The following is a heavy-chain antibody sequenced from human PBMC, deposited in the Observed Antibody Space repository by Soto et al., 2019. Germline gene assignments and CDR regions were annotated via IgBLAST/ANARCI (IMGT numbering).Heavy chain of an antibody. CDR3: ARDRIAVAGSNYYYGMDV. V-gene: IGHV1-2*04. CDR1: GYTFTGYY. Sequence: QVQLVQSGAEVKKPGASVKVSCKASGYTFTGYYMHWVRQAPGQGLEWMGWINPNSGGTNYAQKFQGWVTMTRDTSISTAYMELSRLRSDDTAVYYCARDRIAVAGSNYYYGMDVWGQGTTVTVSS. J-gene: IGHJ6*02. CDR2: INPNSGGT. D-gene: IGHD6-19*01.